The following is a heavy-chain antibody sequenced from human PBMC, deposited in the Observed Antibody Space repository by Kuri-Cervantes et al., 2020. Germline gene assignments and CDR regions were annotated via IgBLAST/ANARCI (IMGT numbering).Heavy chain of an antibody. CDR2: ISYDGSNK. D-gene: IGHD5-24*01. J-gene: IGHJ4*02. CDR1: GFTFSSYW. V-gene: IGHV3-30*18. Sequence: GESLKISCAASGFTFSSYWMSWVRQAPGKGLEWVAVISYDGSNKYYADSVKGRFTISRDNSKNTLYLQMNSLRAEDTAVYYCAKEDSRDGYNSFFDYWGQGTLVTVSS. CDR3: AKEDSRDGYNSFFDY.